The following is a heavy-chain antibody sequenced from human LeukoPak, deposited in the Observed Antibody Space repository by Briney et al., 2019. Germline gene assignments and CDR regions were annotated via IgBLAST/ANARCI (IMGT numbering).Heavy chain of an antibody. CDR3: VRSMSGRNDL. CDR2: INVEGSRT. V-gene: IGHV3-74*01. Sequence: GGSLILSCVGSGFTFSNYWVHWVRQVPGEGLVWVSRINVEGSRTDYADSVRGRFTISRDSVKNTLYLQMNSLTAEDTAVYYCVRSMSGRNDLWGQGTLVTVSS. J-gene: IGHJ5*02. D-gene: IGHD3-3*01. CDR1: GFTFSNYW.